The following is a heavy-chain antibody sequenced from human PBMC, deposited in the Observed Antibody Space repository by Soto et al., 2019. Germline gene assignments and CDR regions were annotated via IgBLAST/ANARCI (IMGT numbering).Heavy chain of an antibody. D-gene: IGHD3-16*02. J-gene: IGHJ6*03. V-gene: IGHV3-33*01. CDR3: AGPEPSDASLRTRYYYYYYKDF. Sequence: QVQLVESGGGVVQPGRSLRLSCATSGFTFNSSGMHWVRQAPGKGLEWVAVIWYDGTNKYYADSVKGRFTISRDNAKNTLHLPTKSLRVDDTAVYYCAGPEPSDASLRTRYYYYYYKDFWGKGTTVIVSS. CDR2: IWYDGTNK. CDR1: GFTFNSSG.